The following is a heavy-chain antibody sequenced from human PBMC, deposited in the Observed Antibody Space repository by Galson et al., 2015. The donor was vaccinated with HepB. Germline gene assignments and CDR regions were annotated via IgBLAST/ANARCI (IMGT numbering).Heavy chain of an antibody. J-gene: IGHJ4*01. D-gene: IGHD1-26*01. CDR1: GYTLTRLS. Sequence: SVQVSCKVSGYTLTRLSMHWVRQAPGKGLEWMGGFDPEDAETIYAQKFQGRVTMTEDTSTDTAYMDLGSLRSEDTAVYYCATLIREWELPYYFDYWGHGTLVTVSS. CDR2: FDPEDAET. CDR3: ATLIREWELPYYFDY. V-gene: IGHV1-24*01.